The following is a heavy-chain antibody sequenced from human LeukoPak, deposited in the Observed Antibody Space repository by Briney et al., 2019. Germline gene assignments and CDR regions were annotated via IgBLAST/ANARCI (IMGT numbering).Heavy chain of an antibody. D-gene: IGHD6-6*01. Sequence: SVKVSCKASGGTFSSYAISWVRQAPGQGLEWMGGIIPIFGTANYAQKFQGRVTITTDESTSTAYMELSSLRSEDTAVYYCARDREAARGPYYYVDVWGKGTTVTVSS. V-gene: IGHV1-69*05. CDR3: ARDREAARGPYYYVDV. CDR1: GGTFSSYA. J-gene: IGHJ6*03. CDR2: IIPIFGTA.